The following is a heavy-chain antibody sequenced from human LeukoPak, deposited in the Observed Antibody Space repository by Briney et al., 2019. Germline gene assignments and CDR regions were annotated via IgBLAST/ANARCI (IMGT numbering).Heavy chain of an antibody. V-gene: IGHV1-24*01. CDR2: FGPEDGET. CDR3: ATVGLIKPEYYDRSGYYYRRVLSPLDY. D-gene: IGHD3-22*01. J-gene: IGHJ4*02. CDR1: GYTFTGYY. Sequence: GASVKVSCKASGYTFTGYYMHWVRQAPGQGLEWMGGFGPEDGETIYAQNFQGRVTMTEDTSTDTAYMELSSLRSEDTAVYYCATVGLIKPEYYDRSGYYYRRVLSPLDYWGQGTQVTVSS.